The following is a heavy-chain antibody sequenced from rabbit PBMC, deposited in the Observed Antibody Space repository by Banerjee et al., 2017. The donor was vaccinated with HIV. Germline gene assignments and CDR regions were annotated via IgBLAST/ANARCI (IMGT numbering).Heavy chain of an antibody. D-gene: IGHD1-1*01. CDR1: GFSFSSSYY. CDR3: ARVENSYMNGFDP. J-gene: IGHJ2*01. CDR2: IYSSSSTT. Sequence: QSLEESGGDLVKPGASLTLTCTGSGFSFSSSYYMCWVRQAPGKGLEWIGCIYSSSSTTWYASWAKGRFTISKTSSTTVTLQMTSLTAADTATYFCARVENSYMNGFDPWGQGTLVTVS. V-gene: IGHV1S40*01.